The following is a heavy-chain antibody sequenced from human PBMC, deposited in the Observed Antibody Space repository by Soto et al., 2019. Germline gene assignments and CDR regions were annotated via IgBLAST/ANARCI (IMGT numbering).Heavy chain of an antibody. CDR1: RFTFSGNA. CDR3: AKDSPLAYCGGDCFPDY. CDR2: ISGSGGTT. V-gene: IGHV3-23*01. D-gene: IGHD2-21*02. Sequence: EVQLLESGGGLVQPGGSLRLSCAASRFTFSGNAMNWVRQAPGKGLEWVSAISGSGGTTFYADSVKGRFTISRDNSRNILYLQMNSLRADDTAVYFCAKDSPLAYCGGDCFPDYWGQGTPVTVSS. J-gene: IGHJ4*02.